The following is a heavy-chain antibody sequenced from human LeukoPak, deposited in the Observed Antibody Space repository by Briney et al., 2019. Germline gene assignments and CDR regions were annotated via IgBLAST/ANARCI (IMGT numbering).Heavy chain of an antibody. D-gene: IGHD2-2*01. V-gene: IGHV3-30-3*01. CDR2: ISYDGSNK. Sequence: GRSLRLSCAASGFTFSSYAMHWVRQAPGKGLEWVAVISYDGSNKYYADSVKGRFTISRDNSKNTLYLQMNSLRAEDTAVYYCARDRIVVVPAAMYYYYGMDVWGQGTTVTVPS. J-gene: IGHJ6*02. CDR3: ARDRIVVVPAAMYYYYGMDV. CDR1: GFTFSSYA.